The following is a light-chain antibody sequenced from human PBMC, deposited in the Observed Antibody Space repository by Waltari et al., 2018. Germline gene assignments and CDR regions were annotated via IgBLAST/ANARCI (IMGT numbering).Light chain of an antibody. CDR3: HSRDTSSTRV. J-gene: IGLJ2*01. V-gene: IGLV3-19*01. CDR2: GQN. Sequence: SSELTQDPAVSVALGQTVRITCQGDSLRRYYASWYQQRPGQAPILVLYGQNNRPSGIPYRFSGSISGNTASLTITGAQAEDEADYYCHSRDTSSTRVFGGGTRLTV. CDR1: SLRRYY.